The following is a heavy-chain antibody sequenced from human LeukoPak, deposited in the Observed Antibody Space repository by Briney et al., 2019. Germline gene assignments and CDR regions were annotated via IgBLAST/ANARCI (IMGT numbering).Heavy chain of an antibody. CDR3: AKRTPYSSGSYYFDY. V-gene: IGHV3-23*01. CDR2: ISGSGGTT. J-gene: IGHJ4*02. Sequence: PGGSLRLSCEVSGFTFSSYAMSWVRQAPGKGLEWISAISGSGGTTNYADSVKGRLTISRDNSQNTLYLQMNSLRAEDTAVYYCAKRTPYSSGSYYFDYWGQGTLVIVSS. CDR1: GFTFSSYA. D-gene: IGHD3-22*01.